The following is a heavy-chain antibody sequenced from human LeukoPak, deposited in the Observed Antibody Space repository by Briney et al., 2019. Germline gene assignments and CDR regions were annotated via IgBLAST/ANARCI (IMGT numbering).Heavy chain of an antibody. CDR3: ASNLIDYYDSSGSGYFQD. J-gene: IGHJ1*01. V-gene: IGHV4-59*08. D-gene: IGHD3-22*01. Sequence: SETLSLTCTVSGGSISSYYWSWIRQPPGKGLEWIGYIYYSGSTNYNPSLKSRVTISVATSKTQFSLTLSPVPAADTAVYYCASNLIDYYDSSGSGYFQDWGQGTLVTVSS. CDR2: IYYSGST. CDR1: GGSISSYY.